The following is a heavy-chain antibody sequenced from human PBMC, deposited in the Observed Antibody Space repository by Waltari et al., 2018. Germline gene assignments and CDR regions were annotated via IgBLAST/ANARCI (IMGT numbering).Heavy chain of an antibody. CDR2: IDYSGST. D-gene: IGHD3-22*01. V-gene: IGHV4-59*01. CDR1: GVSIISYY. Sequence: QVQLHESGPGLVKPSETLSLPCTVSGVSIISYYLGWIGPPPGQGLEWIGYIDYSGSTNYNHSLKSRVTISVDTSKNQFSLKLSSVTAADKDVYYCASRDYYYDSSGYSNAFDIWGQGTMVTVSS. J-gene: IGHJ3*02. CDR3: ASRDYYYDSSGYSNAFDI.